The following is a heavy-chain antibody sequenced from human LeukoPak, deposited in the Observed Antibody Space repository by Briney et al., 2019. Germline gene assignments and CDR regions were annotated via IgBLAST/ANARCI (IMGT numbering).Heavy chain of an antibody. CDR2: IYYSGST. D-gene: IGHD3-3*01. J-gene: IGHJ5*02. V-gene: IGHV4-30-4*08. CDR3: ASWFTIFGVVTYNWFDP. CDR1: GGSISSGDYY. Sequence: SQTLSLTCTVSGGSISSGDYYWSWIRQPPGKGLEWIGYIYYSGSTYYNPSLKSRVTISVDTSKNQFSLKLSSVTAAGTAVYYCASWFTIFGVVTYNWFDPWGQGTLVTVSS.